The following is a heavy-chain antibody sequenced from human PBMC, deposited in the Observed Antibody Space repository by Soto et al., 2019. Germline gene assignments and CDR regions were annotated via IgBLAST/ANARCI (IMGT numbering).Heavy chain of an antibody. CDR1: GYTFTSYG. D-gene: IGHD6-6*01. V-gene: IGHV1-18*04. CDR3: ARDGADSSSPIWFDP. CDR2: ISAYNGNT. Sequence: ASVKVSCKASGYTFTSYGISWVRQAPGQGLEWMGWISAYNGNTNYAQKLQGRVTMTTDTSTSTAYMELRSLRSDDTAVYYCARDGADSSSPIWFDPWGQGTQVTVSS. J-gene: IGHJ5*02.